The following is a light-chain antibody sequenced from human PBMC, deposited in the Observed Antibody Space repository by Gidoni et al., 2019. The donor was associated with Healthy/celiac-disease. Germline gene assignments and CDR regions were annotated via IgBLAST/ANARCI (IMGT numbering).Light chain of an antibody. CDR1: SSNIGSNT. J-gene: IGLJ2*01. CDR3: AAWDDSLNGNVV. Sequence: QSVLPQPPSASAPPGQRVTISCSGSSSNIGSNTVNWYQQLPGTAPKLLIYSNNQRPSGVPDRFSGSKSGTSASLAISGLQSEDEADYYCAAWDDSLNGNVVFGGGTKLTVL. V-gene: IGLV1-44*01. CDR2: SNN.